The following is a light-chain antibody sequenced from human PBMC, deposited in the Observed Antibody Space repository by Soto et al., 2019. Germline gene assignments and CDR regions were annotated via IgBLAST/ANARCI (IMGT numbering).Light chain of an antibody. CDR2: AAS. CDR1: QSVTYRY. V-gene: IGKV3-20*01. J-gene: IGKJ1*01. CDR3: QQYGSSPWT. Sequence: ETVLTQSPGTLALSPGERVTVSCRASQSVTYRYLAWYQQKPGQAPRLLIYAASTRATGIPDRFSGSGSGTDFTFTISRLEPGDFAVYYCQQYGSSPWTFGQGTKVDIK.